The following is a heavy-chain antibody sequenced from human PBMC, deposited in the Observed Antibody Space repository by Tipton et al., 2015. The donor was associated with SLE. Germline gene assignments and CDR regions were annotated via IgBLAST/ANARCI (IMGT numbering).Heavy chain of an antibody. D-gene: IGHD6-13*01. CDR3: ARLNTSSTLDF. CDR2: IYYSGST. V-gene: IGHV4-59*08. J-gene: IGHJ4*02. CDR1: GYSISSGSY. Sequence: TLSLTCTVSGYSISSGSYWSWIRQPPGKGLEWIGYIYYSGSTHYNPSLKSRVTISVDTSKNQFSLKLTSVTATDTAVYYCARLNTSSTLDFWGQGTLVTVSS.